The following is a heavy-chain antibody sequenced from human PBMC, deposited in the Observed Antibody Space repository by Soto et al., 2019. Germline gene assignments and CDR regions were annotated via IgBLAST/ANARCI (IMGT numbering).Heavy chain of an antibody. CDR1: GASLRSFF. V-gene: IGHV4-59*08. Sequence: SETLSLPRTVSGASLRSFFLGWVRQPPGKGLEWIGYIYYSGSTNYNPSLKSRVTISVDTSKNQFSLKVRSVTAADTAVYYCARLRTVAGSDDWFDPWGQGTLVTVSS. CDR3: ARLRTVAGSDDWFDP. J-gene: IGHJ5*02. CDR2: IYYSGST. D-gene: IGHD6-19*01.